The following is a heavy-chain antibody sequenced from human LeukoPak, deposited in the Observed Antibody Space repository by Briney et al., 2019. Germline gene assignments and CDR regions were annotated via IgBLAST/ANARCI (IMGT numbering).Heavy chain of an antibody. V-gene: IGHV1-69*06. CDR2: IIPIFGTP. D-gene: IGHD3-16*01. CDR1: EGSFSSYA. CDR3: AKQGAVRQDYYMDV. J-gene: IGHJ6*03. Sequence: SVKVSCKASEGSFSSYAITWVPQAPEQGLEWMGRIIPIFGTPTYAQKFQGRVTIAADMGSSTAYLELTSVTSEDTARYFCAKQGAVRQDYYMDVWGNGTTVTVSS.